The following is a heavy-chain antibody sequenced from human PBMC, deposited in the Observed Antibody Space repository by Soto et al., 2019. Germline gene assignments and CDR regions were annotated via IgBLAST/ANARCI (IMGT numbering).Heavy chain of an antibody. D-gene: IGHD5-12*01. CDR3: AAVAAPKYSGYDETFDY. V-gene: IGHV1-58*02. CDR2: IVVGSGNT. J-gene: IGHJ4*02. Sequence: SVKVSCKASGFTFTSSAMQWVRHARGQRLEWIGWIVVGSGNTNYAQKFQERVTITRDMSTSTAYMELSSLRSEDTAVYYCAAVAAPKYSGYDETFDYWGQGTLVTVSS. CDR1: GFTFTSSA.